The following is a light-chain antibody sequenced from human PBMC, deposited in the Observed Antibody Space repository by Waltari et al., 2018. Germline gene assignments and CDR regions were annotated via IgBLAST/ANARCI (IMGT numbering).Light chain of an antibody. V-gene: IGLV2-8*01. CDR1: SSDVGGYNY. CDR2: EVS. CDR3: SSYAGSNNVV. J-gene: IGLJ2*01. Sequence: QSALTQPPSASGSPGQSVTISCTGTSSDVGGYNYVSWYQQHPGKAPKLLIYEVSKRPSGVPVRFSGSKSGNAASLTVSGLQAEDDADCYCSSYAGSNNVVFGGGTKLTVL.